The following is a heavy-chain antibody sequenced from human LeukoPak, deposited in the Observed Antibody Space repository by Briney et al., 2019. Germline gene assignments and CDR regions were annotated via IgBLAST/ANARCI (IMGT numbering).Heavy chain of an antibody. CDR1: GGSFSGYY. V-gene: IGHV4-34*01. J-gene: IGHJ3*02. CDR3: ARSLRNAFDI. CDR2: INHSGST. D-gene: IGHD3-3*01. Sequence: SETLSLTCAVYGGSFSGYYWSWIRQPPGKGLEWIGEINHSGSTNYNPSLKSRVTISVDTSKNQFSLKLSSVTAADTAVYYCARSLRNAFDIWGQGTMVTVSS.